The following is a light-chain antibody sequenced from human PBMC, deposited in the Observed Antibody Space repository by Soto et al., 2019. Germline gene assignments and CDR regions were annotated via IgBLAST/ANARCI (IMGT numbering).Light chain of an antibody. J-gene: IGKJ1*01. CDR3: QQYGSSPWT. V-gene: IGKV3-20*01. CDR2: GAS. Sequence: EIVLTQSPVTLSLSPGERATLSCRASQSVSSSYLARYQQKPGQAPRLLIYGASSRATGIPDRFSGSGSGTDFTLTISRLEPEDFAVYYCQQYGSSPWTFGQGTKVDIK. CDR1: QSVSSSY.